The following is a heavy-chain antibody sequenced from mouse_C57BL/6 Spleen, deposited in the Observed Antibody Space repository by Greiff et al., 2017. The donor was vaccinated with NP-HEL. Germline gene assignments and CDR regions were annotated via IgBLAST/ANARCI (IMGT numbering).Heavy chain of an antibody. Sequence: QVQLKQPGAELVKPGASVKMSCKASGYTFTSYWITWVKQRPGQGLEWIGDIYPGSGSTNYNEKFKSKATLTVDTSSSTAYMQLSSLTSEDSAVYYCASVIITTVVASVYYFDYWGQGTTLTVSS. V-gene: IGHV1-55*01. CDR3: ASVIITTVVASVYYFDY. CDR1: GYTFTSYW. CDR2: IYPGSGST. J-gene: IGHJ2*01. D-gene: IGHD1-1*01.